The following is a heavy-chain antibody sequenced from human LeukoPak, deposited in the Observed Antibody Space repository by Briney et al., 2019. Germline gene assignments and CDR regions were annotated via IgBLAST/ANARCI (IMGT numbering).Heavy chain of an antibody. V-gene: IGHV4-59*01. CDR3: ARESILFGVADDAFDI. CDR1: GGSISSYY. Sequence: SETLSLTCTISGGSISSYYWSWIRQPPGKGLEWIGYIYYSGSTNYNPSLKSRVTISVDTSKNQFSLKLSSVTAADTAVYYCARESILFGVADDAFDIWGQGTMVTVSS. D-gene: IGHD3-3*01. CDR2: IYYSGST. J-gene: IGHJ3*02.